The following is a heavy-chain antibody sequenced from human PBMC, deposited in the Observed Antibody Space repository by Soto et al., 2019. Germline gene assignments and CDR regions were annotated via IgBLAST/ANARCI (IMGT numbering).Heavy chain of an antibody. CDR2: IIPVFGTA. V-gene: IGHV1-69*01. Sequence: QVQLVQSGAEVKKPGSSVKVSCKASGGTFSSYAISWVRQAPGQGLECMGGIIPVFGTAKYAQKFQSRVTINADESTSTVYMELSSLRSEDTAVYYCARGWTDFPHWGQGTLVTGSS. CDR1: GGTFSSYA. CDR3: ARGWTDFPH. J-gene: IGHJ1*01. D-gene: IGHD2-15*01.